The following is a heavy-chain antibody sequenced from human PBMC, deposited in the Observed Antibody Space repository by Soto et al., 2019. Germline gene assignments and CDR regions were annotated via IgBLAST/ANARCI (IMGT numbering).Heavy chain of an antibody. D-gene: IGHD3-10*01. CDR3: GSTNYNPSLKSRVTISVDTSKNQFSLKLSSVTAADTAVYYCARQNPYYDILTGYSPEDYYYGMDV. Sequence: GGSLRLSCVVSGVNVSSNSMNWVRQAPGKGLEWVAIIYSGGRTNYADSVKGRFAISRDTSKNTLYLQMTTLRVEDTAVYYCGSTNYNPSLKSRVTISVDTSKNQFSLKLSSVTAADTAVYYCARQNPYYDILTGYSPEDYYYGMDVWGQGTTVTVSS. CDR1: GVNVSSNS. V-gene: IGHV3-66*01. J-gene: IGHJ6*02. CDR2: IYSGGRT.